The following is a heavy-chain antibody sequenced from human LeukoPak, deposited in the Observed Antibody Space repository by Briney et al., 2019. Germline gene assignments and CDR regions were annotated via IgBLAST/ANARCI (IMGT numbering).Heavy chain of an antibody. CDR3: ARGYQGMDV. CDR2: INSDGSTT. Sequence: GGSLRLSCAASGFTFSSYWMHWVRQAPGEGLVWVSRINSDGSTTTYADSVKGRFTISRDNAKNTLYLQMHSLRAEDTAVYYCARGYQGMDVWGQGTTVTVSS. V-gene: IGHV3-74*01. D-gene: IGHD2-2*01. J-gene: IGHJ6*02. CDR1: GFTFSSYW.